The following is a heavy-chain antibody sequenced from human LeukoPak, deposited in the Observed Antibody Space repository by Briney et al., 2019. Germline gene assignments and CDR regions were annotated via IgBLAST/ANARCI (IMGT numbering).Heavy chain of an antibody. V-gene: IGHV1-46*01. Sequence: ASVKVSCKASGYTFTGYYMHWVRQAPGQGLEWMGIINPSGGSTSYAQKFQGRVTMTRDTSTSTVYMELSSLRSEDTAVYYCARDSGTIFGVVTFAFDIWGQGTMVTVSS. CDR1: GYTFTGYY. CDR2: INPSGGST. CDR3: ARDSGTIFGVVTFAFDI. J-gene: IGHJ3*02. D-gene: IGHD3-3*01.